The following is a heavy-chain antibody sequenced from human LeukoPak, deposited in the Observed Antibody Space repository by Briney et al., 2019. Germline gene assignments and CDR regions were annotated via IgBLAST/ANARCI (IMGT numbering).Heavy chain of an antibody. D-gene: IGHD3-3*01. J-gene: IGHJ4*02. V-gene: IGHV3-7*01. Sequence: LTGRSLRLSCAASGFTFSSYWMSWVRQAPGKGLEWVANIKQDGSEKYYVDSVKGRFTISRDNAKNSLYLQMNSLRAEDTAVYYCASNQAYDFWSGYSPRKSNYFDYWGQGTLVTVSS. CDR1: GFTFSSYW. CDR3: ASNQAYDFWSGYSPRKSNYFDY. CDR2: IKQDGSEK.